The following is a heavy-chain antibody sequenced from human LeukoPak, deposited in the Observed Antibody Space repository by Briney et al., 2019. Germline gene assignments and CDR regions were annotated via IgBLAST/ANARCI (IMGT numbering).Heavy chain of an antibody. CDR2: ISSSSGTI. CDR3: ARGYYYYYMDV. CDR1: GFTFSSYS. V-gene: IGHV3-48*04. Sequence: GGSLRLSCAASGFTFSSYSMKWVRQAPGKGLGCVSYISSSSGTIYYADSVKGRFTISRDNAKNSLYLQMNSLRAEDTAVYYCARGYYYYYMDVWGKGTTVTVSS. J-gene: IGHJ6*03.